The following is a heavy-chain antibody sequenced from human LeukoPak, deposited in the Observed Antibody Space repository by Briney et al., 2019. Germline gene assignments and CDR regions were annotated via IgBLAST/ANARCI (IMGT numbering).Heavy chain of an antibody. CDR1: GFTFSSYA. D-gene: IGHD3-16*01. J-gene: IGHJ4*02. V-gene: IGHV3-23*01. CDR2: ISGSGGST. Sequence: WGSLRLSCAASGFTFSSYAMSWVRHAPGKGLEWVSTISGSGGSTYYADSVKGRFTISSANSTNTLYLQMNSLRVEDTAVYYCEATRLPRDHWGKGLLVTVSS. CDR3: EATRLPRDH.